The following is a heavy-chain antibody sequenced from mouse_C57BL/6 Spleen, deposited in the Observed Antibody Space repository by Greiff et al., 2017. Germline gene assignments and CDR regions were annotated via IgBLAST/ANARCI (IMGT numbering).Heavy chain of an antibody. CDR2: ISSGSSTI. J-gene: IGHJ4*01. CDR3: ARTGNYYGSYYYAMDY. V-gene: IGHV5-17*01. D-gene: IGHD1-1*01. CDR1: GFTFSDYG. Sequence: EVQLVESGGGLVKPGGSLKLSCAASGFTFSDYGMHWVRQAPEKGLEWVAYISSGSSTIYYADTVKGRFTISRDNAKNTLFLQMTSLRSEDTAMYYCARTGNYYGSYYYAMDYWGQGTSVTVSS.